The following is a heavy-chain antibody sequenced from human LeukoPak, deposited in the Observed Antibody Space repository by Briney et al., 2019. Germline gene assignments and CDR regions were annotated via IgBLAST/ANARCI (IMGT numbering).Heavy chain of an antibody. Sequence: SETLSLTCTVSGGSIRSYYWSWIRQPPGKGLEWIGYINYSGNTDYNPSLKSRVTVSVDTSKNQFSLNLRSVTAADAAVYYCARGAVNVAARYFDWWGQGTLVTVSS. D-gene: IGHD6-6*01. CDR2: INYSGNT. V-gene: IGHV4-59*01. J-gene: IGHJ4*02. CDR3: ARGAVNVAARYFDW. CDR1: GGSIRSYY.